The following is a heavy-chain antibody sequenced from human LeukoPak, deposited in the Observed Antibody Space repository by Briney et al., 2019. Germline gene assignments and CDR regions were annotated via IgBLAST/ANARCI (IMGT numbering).Heavy chain of an antibody. D-gene: IGHD1-26*01. CDR2: IYYSVST. Sequence: SETLSLTCTVSGGSISSYYWSWIRQPPGKGLEWIGYIYYSVSTNYNPSLKSRVTISVDTSKNQFSLKLSSVTAADTAVYYCARKMSGSYYEPYYFDYWGQGTLVTVSS. V-gene: IGHV4-59*12. CDR1: GGSISSYY. CDR3: ARKMSGSYYEPYYFDY. J-gene: IGHJ4*02.